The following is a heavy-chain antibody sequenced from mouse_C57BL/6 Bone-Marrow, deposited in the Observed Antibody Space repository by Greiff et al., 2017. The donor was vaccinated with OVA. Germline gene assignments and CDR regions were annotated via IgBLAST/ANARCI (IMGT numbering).Heavy chain of an antibody. J-gene: IGHJ4*01. CDR3: ARELIYYYALDY. CDR2: IHPNSGST. Sequence: QVQLQQPGAELVKPGASVKLSCKASGYTFTSYWMHWVKQRPGQGLEWIGMIHPNSGSTNYNEKFKSKATLTVDKSSSTAYMQLSSLTSEDSAVYYCARELIYYYALDYWGQGTSVTVSS. V-gene: IGHV1-64*01. CDR1: GYTFTSYW. D-gene: IGHD2-12*01.